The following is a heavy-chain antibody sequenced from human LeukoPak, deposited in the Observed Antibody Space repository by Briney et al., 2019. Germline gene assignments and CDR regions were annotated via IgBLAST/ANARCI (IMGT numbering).Heavy chain of an antibody. V-gene: IGHV3-23*01. CDR3: ARGGDPDY. CDR2: ISGSGGST. J-gene: IGHJ4*02. Sequence: PGGSLRLSCAASGFTFSSYAMSWDRQAPGKGLEWVSAISGSGGSTYYADSVKGRFTISRDNAKNSLYLQMNSLRAEDPAVYYCARGGDPDYWGQGTLVTVSS. CDR1: GFTFSSYA. D-gene: IGHD2-21*02.